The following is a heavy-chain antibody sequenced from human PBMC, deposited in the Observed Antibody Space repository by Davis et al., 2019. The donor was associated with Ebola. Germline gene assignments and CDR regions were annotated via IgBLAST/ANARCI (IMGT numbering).Heavy chain of an antibody. Sequence: GESLKISCAASGFTFSDYSMSWVRQAPGKGLEWVSSISDWSAYMSYADSVRGRFTISRDNAKNSLYLQMNSLRAEDTAVYYCARDIVDAAICGMDVWGQGTTVTVSS. V-gene: IGHV3-21*01. CDR1: GFTFSDYS. CDR3: ARDIVDAAICGMDV. D-gene: IGHD5-18*01. CDR2: ISDWSAYM. J-gene: IGHJ6*02.